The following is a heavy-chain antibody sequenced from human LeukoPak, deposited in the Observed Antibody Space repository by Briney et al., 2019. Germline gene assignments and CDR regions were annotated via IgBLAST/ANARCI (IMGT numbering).Heavy chain of an antibody. CDR2: IYYSGST. Sequence: PSETLSLTCTVSGGSISSYYWSWIRQPPGKGLEWIGYIYYSGSTYYNPSLKSRVTISVDTSKNQFSLKLSSVTAADTAVYYCARQATVTKRVWFDPWGQGTLVTVSS. CDR1: GGSISSYY. D-gene: IGHD4-17*01. J-gene: IGHJ5*02. V-gene: IGHV4-59*04. CDR3: ARQATVTKRVWFDP.